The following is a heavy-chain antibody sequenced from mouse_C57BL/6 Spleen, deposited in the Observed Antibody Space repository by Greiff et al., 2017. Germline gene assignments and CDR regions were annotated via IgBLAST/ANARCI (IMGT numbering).Heavy chain of an antibody. V-gene: IGHV6-3*01. J-gene: IGHJ1*03. CDR3: MYYDEGDWYFDV. Sequence: EVMLVESGGGLVQPGGSMKLSCVASGFTFSNYWMNWVRQSPEKGLEWVAQIRLKSDNYATHYAESVKGRFTISRDDSKSSVYLQMNNLRAEDTGIYYCMYYDEGDWYFDVWGTGTTVTVSS. CDR2: IRLKSDNYAT. D-gene: IGHD2-4*01. CDR1: GFTFSNYW.